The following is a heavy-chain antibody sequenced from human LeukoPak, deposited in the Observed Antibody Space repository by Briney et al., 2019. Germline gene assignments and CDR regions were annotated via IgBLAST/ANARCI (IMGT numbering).Heavy chain of an antibody. CDR1: IDSVSSAGYS. CDR2: IYSSVIT. CDR3: VRGTYCGGDCSLLDK. Sequence: SETLSLTCSVSIDSVSSAGYSWNWIRQPPGKGLEWIGNIYSSVITYYNPSLKSRVTISVDRSKNQFSLELTSVTAADTAVYFCVRGTYCGGDCSLLDKWGQGTPVTVSS. J-gene: IGHJ4*02. V-gene: IGHV4-30-2*01. D-gene: IGHD2-21*02.